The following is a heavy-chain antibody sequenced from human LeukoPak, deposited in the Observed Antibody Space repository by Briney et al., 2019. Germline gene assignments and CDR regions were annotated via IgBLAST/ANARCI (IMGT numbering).Heavy chain of an antibody. CDR3: ARDRYGSGSASFDL. D-gene: IGHD3-10*01. V-gene: IGHV4-34*01. Sequence: KSSETLSLTCAVYGGSFSGYYWSWIRQPPGKGLEWIGEINHSGSTNYNPSLKSRVTISVDTSKNQFSLKLSSVTAADTAMYYCARDRYGSGSASFDLWGRGTLVTASS. CDR1: GGSFSGYY. J-gene: IGHJ2*01. CDR2: INHSGST.